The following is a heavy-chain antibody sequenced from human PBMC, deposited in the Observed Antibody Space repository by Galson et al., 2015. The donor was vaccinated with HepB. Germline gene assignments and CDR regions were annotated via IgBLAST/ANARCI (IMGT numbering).Heavy chain of an antibody. Sequence: LRLSCAASGFTFSSYWMSWVRQAPGKGLEWVANIKQDGSEKYYVDSVKGRFTISRDNAKNSLYLQMNSLRAEDTAVYYCARDGVYCSSTSCYIGRGFNWFDPWGQGTLVTVSS. V-gene: IGHV3-7*01. CDR1: GFTFSSYW. D-gene: IGHD2-2*02. CDR2: IKQDGSEK. J-gene: IGHJ5*02. CDR3: ARDGVYCSSTSCYIGRGFNWFDP.